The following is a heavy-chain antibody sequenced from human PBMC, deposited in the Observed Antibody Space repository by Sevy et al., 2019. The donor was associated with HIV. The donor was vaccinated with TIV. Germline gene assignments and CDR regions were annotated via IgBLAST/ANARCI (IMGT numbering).Heavy chain of an antibody. Sequence: GGSLRLPCAASEFTLSSYSMNWVRQAPGKGLEWVSSISRSSSYIYYADSVKGRFTISRDNAKNSLFLQMNSLRAEDTAVYYCARDKSTTAYYGMDVWGQGTTVTVSS. D-gene: IGHD2-21*01. CDR2: ISRSSSYI. CDR1: EFTLSSYS. CDR3: ARDKSTTAYYGMDV. V-gene: IGHV3-21*01. J-gene: IGHJ6*02.